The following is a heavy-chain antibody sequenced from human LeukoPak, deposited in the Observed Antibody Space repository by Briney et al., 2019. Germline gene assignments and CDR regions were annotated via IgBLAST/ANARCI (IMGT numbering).Heavy chain of an antibody. CDR3: AKAPLGVTTYSMDV. V-gene: IGHV3-30*18. CDR2: ISYDGSNK. D-gene: IGHD4-17*01. CDR1: GFTFSTYD. Sequence: GGSLRLSCAASGFTFSTYDIHWVRQAPGKGLEWVAVISYDGSNKYYADSVKGRFTISRDNSKNTLSLQMNSLRAEDTAVYYCAKAPLGVTTYSMDVWGQGSTVTDSS. J-gene: IGHJ6*02.